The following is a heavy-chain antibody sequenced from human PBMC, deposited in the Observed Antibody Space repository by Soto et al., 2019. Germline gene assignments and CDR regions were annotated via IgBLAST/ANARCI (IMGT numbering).Heavy chain of an antibody. J-gene: IGHJ4*02. CDR2: ISATGGST. D-gene: IGHD3-10*01. CDR1: GFTFSSFH. CDR3: AKVAPGSGTDSFFFDF. V-gene: IGHV3-23*01. Sequence: EVQLLESGGGLVQPGGSLRLSCAASGFTFSSFHMDWVRQAPGKGLEWVSAISATGGSTFYPDSVRGRFTISRDNSRNPLYLQLHGLRVEDTAIYCCAKVAPGSGTDSFFFDFWGQGTPVTVSS.